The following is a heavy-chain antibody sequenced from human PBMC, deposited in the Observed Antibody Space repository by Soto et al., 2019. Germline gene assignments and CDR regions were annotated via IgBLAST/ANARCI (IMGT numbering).Heavy chain of an antibody. Sequence: QVQLQESGPGLVKPSQTLSLTCTVSGGSISSGDYYWSWIRQPPGKGLEWIGYIYYSGSTYYNPSLKSRVTISVDTSKNQFSRKLSSVSAADTAVYYCARGGYYDFWSGYRDYWGQGTLVTVSS. D-gene: IGHD3-3*01. CDR2: IYYSGST. V-gene: IGHV4-30-4*01. CDR3: ARGGYYDFWSGYRDY. J-gene: IGHJ4*02. CDR1: GGSISSGDYY.